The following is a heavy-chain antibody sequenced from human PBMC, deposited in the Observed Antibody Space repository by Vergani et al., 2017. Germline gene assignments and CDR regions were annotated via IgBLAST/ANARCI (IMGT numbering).Heavy chain of an antibody. D-gene: IGHD6-19*01. CDR2: INHSGST. CDR3: ARHSTVGWLVKLGWIDP. CDR1: GGSFSGYY. J-gene: IGHJ5*02. Sequence: QVQLQQWGAGLLKPSETLSLTCAVYGGSFSGYYWSWIRQPPGKGLEGIGEINHSGSTNYNPSLKSRVTISVDTSKNQFSLKLSSVTAADTAVYYCARHSTVGWLVKLGWIDPWGQGILVTVSS. V-gene: IGHV4-34*01.